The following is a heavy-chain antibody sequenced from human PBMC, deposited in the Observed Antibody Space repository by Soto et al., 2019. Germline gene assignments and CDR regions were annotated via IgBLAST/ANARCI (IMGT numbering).Heavy chain of an antibody. D-gene: IGHD3-16*01. V-gene: IGHV3-30*18. J-gene: IGHJ6*02. CDR2: ISYDGGNI. CDR3: AKGILSATIGPYAMDV. CDR1: RLTFRSYA. Sequence: GESLKISCAASRLTFRSYAMHWVRQAPGKGLEWVGVISYDGGNIYYADSVKGRFTISRDNSKNTLYVQVNSLRPEDTAVYYCAKGILSATIGPYAMDVWGQGTTVTVSS.